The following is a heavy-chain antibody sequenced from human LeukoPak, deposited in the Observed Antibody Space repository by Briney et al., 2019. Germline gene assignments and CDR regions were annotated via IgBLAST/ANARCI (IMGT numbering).Heavy chain of an antibody. CDR1: GGSISSYY. V-gene: IGHV4-59*08. CDR2: IYYSGST. D-gene: IGHD3-22*01. CDR3: ARHYDSSGYYSTRAFDI. Sequence: PSETLSLTCTVSGGSISSYYWSWIRQPPGKGLEWFGYIYYSGSTNYNPSLKSRVTISVDTSKNQFSLKLSSVTAADTAVYYCARHYDSSGYYSTRAFDIWGQGTMVTVSS. J-gene: IGHJ3*02.